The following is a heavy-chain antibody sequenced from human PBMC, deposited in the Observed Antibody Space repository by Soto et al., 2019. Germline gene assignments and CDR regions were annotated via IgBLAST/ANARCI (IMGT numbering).Heavy chain of an antibody. CDR2: INPNSGGT. CDR1: GYTFTGYY. D-gene: IGHD6-13*01. J-gene: IGHJ4*02. Sequence: ASVKVSCKASGYTFTGYYMHWVRQAPGQGLEWMGWINPNSGGTNYAQKFQGRVTMTRDTSISTAYMELSRLRSDDTAVYYCARVGIAAAGTVSHFGRFDYWGQGTLVTVSS. V-gene: IGHV1-2*02. CDR3: ARVGIAAAGTVSHFGRFDY.